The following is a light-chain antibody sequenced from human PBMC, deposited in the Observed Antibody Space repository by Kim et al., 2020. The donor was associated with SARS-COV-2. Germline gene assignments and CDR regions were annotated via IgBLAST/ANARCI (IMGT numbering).Light chain of an antibody. V-gene: IGKV1D-12*01. CDR2: AAS. CDR1: QDIRRW. CDR3: QQANSFPIT. J-gene: IGKJ5*01. Sequence: ASVGDRVTISCRASQDIRRWLGWYQQKPGKAPKLMIYAASNLQSGVPSRFSGSGSGTDFTLTISSLQPEDSATYYCQQANSFPITFGQGTRLEIK.